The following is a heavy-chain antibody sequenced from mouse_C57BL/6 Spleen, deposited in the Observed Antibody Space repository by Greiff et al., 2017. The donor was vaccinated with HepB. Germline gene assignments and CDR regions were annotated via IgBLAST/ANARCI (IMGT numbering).Heavy chain of an antibody. CDR1: GFTFSSYT. CDR2: ISGGGGNT. V-gene: IGHV5-9*01. D-gene: IGHD2-5*01. CDR3: ARQGYSNYLAWFAY. Sequence: DVKLVESGGGLVKPGGSLKLSCAASGFTFSSYTMSWVRQTPEKRLEWVATISGGGGNTYYPDSVKGRFTISRDNAKNTLYLQMSSLRSEDTALYYCARQGYSNYLAWFAYWGQGTLVTVSA. J-gene: IGHJ3*01.